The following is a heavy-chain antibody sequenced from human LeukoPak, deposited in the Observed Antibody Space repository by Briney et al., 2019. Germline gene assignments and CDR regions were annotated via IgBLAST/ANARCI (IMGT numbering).Heavy chain of an antibody. CDR1: GFTFSSYW. J-gene: IGHJ6*03. CDR3: ASGGNRYYYYMDV. D-gene: IGHD3-16*01. CDR2: INSDGSST. V-gene: IGHV3-74*01. Sequence: GGSLRLSCAASGFTFSSYWMHWVRQAPGKGLVWVSRINSDGSSTSYADSVKGRFTISRDNAKNTLYLQMNSLRAEDTAVYYCASGGNRYYYYMDVWGKGTTVTISS.